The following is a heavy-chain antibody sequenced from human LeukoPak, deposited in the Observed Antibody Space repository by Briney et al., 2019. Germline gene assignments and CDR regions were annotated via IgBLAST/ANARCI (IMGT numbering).Heavy chain of an antibody. J-gene: IGHJ6*03. Sequence: GGSLRLSCAASGFTFSSYAMSWVRRAPGKGLEWVSAISGSGGSTYYADSVKGRFTISRDNSKNTLYLQMNSLRAEDTAVYYCARGVLRFLEWLDYYYYMDVWGKGTTVTVSS. CDR1: GFTFSSYA. CDR3: ARGVLRFLEWLDYYYYMDV. V-gene: IGHV3-23*01. CDR2: ISGSGGST. D-gene: IGHD3-3*01.